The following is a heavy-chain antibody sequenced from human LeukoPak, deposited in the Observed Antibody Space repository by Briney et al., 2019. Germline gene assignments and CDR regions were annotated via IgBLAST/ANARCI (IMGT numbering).Heavy chain of an antibody. V-gene: IGHV3-53*01. CDR3: ARDWGYCSSTSCHVFDY. CDR1: GLTVSSNY. Sequence: GGSLRLSCAASGLTVSSNYMSWVRQAPGKGLEWVSVIYSGGSTYYADSVKGRFTISRDNSKNTLYLQMNSLRAEDTAVYYCARDWGYCSSTSCHVFDYWGQGTLVTVSS. J-gene: IGHJ4*02. D-gene: IGHD2-2*01. CDR2: IYSGGST.